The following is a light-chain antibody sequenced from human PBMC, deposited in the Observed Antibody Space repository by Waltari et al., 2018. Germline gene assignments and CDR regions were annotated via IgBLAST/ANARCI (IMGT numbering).Light chain of an antibody. CDR1: QSVNSN. CDR3: QQYNDWPLT. V-gene: IGKV3-15*01. Sequence: EIVMTQSPATLSVSPGESATLPCRASQSVNSNLAWYQQRPCQAPWLLIYGASTRATGIPARFRGNGSGAEFTLTISSMQSEDFAVYYCQQYNDWPLTFGGGTKVEIK. CDR2: GAS. J-gene: IGKJ4*01.